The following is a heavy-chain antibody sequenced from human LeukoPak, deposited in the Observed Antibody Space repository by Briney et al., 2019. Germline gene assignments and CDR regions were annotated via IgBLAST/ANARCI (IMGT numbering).Heavy chain of an antibody. D-gene: IGHD4-11*01. CDR2: IKRKTDGGTA. V-gene: IGHV3-15*01. CDR3: TTDGFPPTYFDY. Sequence: GGSLILSCAASGFTFSNAWMSWVRQAPGKGLEWIGRIKRKTDGGTADYAAPVTGRFTISRDDSKNTLYLQMNSLKTEDTALYYCTTDGFPPTYFDYWGQGTLVTVSS. J-gene: IGHJ4*02. CDR1: GFTFSNAW.